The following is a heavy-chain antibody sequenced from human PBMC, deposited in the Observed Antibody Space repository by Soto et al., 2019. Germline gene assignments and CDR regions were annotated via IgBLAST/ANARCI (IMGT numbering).Heavy chain of an antibody. V-gene: IGHV5-51*01. CDR1: GYSFTSYW. D-gene: IGHD4-17*01. Sequence: GESLKISCKGSGYSFTSYWIGWVRQMPGKGLEWMGIIYPGDSDTRYSPSFQGQVTISADKSISTAYLQWSSLKSSDTAMYYCARRSTVTTLAYYYGMDVWGQGTTLTVSS. J-gene: IGHJ6*02. CDR3: ARRSTVTTLAYYYGMDV. CDR2: IYPGDSDT.